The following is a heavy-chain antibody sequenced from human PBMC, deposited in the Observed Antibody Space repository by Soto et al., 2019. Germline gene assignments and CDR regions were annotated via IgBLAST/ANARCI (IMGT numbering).Heavy chain of an antibody. D-gene: IGHD4-17*01. CDR1: GGTFSSYT. CDR2: IIPILGIA. J-gene: IGHJ4*02. CDR3: ASDLMTTVTTSDFDY. Sequence: SVKVSCKASGGTFSSYTISWVRQAPGQGLEWMGRIIPILGIANYAQKFQGRVTITADKSTSTAYMELSSLRSEDTAVYYCASDLMTTVTTSDFDYWGQGILVTVSS. V-gene: IGHV1-69*02.